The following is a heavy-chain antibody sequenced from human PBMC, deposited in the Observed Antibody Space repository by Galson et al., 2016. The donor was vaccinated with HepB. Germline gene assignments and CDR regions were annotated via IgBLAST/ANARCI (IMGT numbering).Heavy chain of an antibody. Sequence: SETLSLTCTVSGCSISSGRYYWGWIRQPPGKGLEWIGSIYYSGSTYYNPSLKIRVTISVDTSKNQFSLKLGSVTAADTAVYYCATPGKGSGPRREYFQHWGQGTLVTVSS. CDR3: ATPGKGSGPRREYFQH. CDR1: GCSISSGRYY. CDR2: IYYSGST. D-gene: IGHD6-25*01. J-gene: IGHJ1*01. V-gene: IGHV4-39*01.